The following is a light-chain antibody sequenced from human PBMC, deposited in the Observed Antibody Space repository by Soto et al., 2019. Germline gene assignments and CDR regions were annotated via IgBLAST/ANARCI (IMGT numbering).Light chain of an antibody. CDR3: QYYGQT. CDR2: GAS. J-gene: IGKJ1*01. V-gene: IGKV3-15*01. CDR1: QSVSSY. Sequence: EIVLTQSPATLSLSPGERATLSCRASQSVSSYLAWYQQKPGQAPRLLIYGASTRATSFPARFSGSGSGTDFTLTISSLQSEDFAVYYCQYYGQTFGQGTKVDIK.